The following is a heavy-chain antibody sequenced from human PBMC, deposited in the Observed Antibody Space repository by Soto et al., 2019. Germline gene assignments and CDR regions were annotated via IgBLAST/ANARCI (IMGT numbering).Heavy chain of an antibody. D-gene: IGHD3-3*01. V-gene: IGHV1-18*04. J-gene: IGHJ4*02. Sequence: GASVKVSCKASGYTFTSYGISWVRQAPGQGLEWMGWISAYNGNTNYAQKLQGRVTMTTDTSTSTAYIELRSLRSDDTAVYYCARALFYNDFWSGYQYYFDYWGRGTLVTVSS. CDR2: ISAYNGNT. CDR3: ARALFYNDFWSGYQYYFDY. CDR1: GYTFTSYG.